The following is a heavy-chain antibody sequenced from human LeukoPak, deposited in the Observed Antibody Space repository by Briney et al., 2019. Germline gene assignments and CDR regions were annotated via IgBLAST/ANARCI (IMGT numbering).Heavy chain of an antibody. V-gene: IGHV3-23*01. J-gene: IGHJ6*02. Sequence: GGSLRLSCAASGFTFSSYAMSWVRQAPGKGLEWVSAISGSGGSTYYADSVKGRFTISRDNSKNTLCLQMNSLRAEDTAVYYCAKGKVLRYFDWLAIYGMDVWGQGTTVTVSS. D-gene: IGHD3-9*01. CDR3: AKGKVLRYFDWLAIYGMDV. CDR1: GFTFSSYA. CDR2: ISGSGGST.